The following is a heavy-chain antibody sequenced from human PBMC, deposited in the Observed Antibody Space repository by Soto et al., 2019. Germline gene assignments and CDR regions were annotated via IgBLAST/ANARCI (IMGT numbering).Heavy chain of an antibody. Sequence: EVQLVESGGGLVQPGGSLRISCAASGFTFSDQYMDWVRQAPGKGLEWVGRIRNKANSYTTEYAASVKGRFTISRDDSNNSLYLQLNSLQTEDTAVYYCARAGSSGWWRDYWCQGTLVTVSS. CDR3: ARAGSSGWWRDY. CDR1: GFTFSDQY. J-gene: IGHJ4*02. V-gene: IGHV3-72*01. CDR2: IRNKANSYTT. D-gene: IGHD6-19*01.